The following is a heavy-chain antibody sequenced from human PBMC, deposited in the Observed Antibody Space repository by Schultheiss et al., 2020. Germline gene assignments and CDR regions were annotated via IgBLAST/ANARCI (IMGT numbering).Heavy chain of an antibody. V-gene: IGHV3-33*08. Sequence: GGSLRLSCAASGFTFSSYGMHWVRQAPGKGLEWVAVIWYDGSNKYYADSVKGRFTISRDNSKNTLYLQMNSLRAEDTAVYYCAREGGDYYDSSGYLSWGQGTLVTVSS. CDR1: GFTFSSYG. CDR2: IWYDGSNK. CDR3: AREGGDYYDSSGYLS. D-gene: IGHD3-22*01. J-gene: IGHJ4*02.